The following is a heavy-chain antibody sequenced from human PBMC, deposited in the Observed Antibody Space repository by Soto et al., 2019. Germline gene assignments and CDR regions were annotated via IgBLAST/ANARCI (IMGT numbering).Heavy chain of an antibody. CDR1: GFTFSTYA. Sequence: EVQLLESGGGLVQPGGSLRLACATSGFTFSTYAMSWVRQAPGKGLEWVSSINDSGGTTYYANSVKGRFTISRDNYKSTLYLQMNSLRDVDTAVYYCAKHRDRSSWDVDYCGQGTLVTVSS. J-gene: IGHJ4*02. CDR3: AKHRDRSSWDVDY. V-gene: IGHV3-23*01. D-gene: IGHD6-13*01. CDR2: INDSGGTT.